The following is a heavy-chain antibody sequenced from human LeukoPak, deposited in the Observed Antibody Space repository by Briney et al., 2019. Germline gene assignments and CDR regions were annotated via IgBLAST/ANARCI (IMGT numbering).Heavy chain of an antibody. CDR2: ISGSGGST. V-gene: IGHV3-23*01. Sequence: GGSLRLSCAASGFTFSTYGMNWVRQAPGKGLEWVSTISGSGGSTYYADSVKGRFTISRDNSKNTLYLQMNSLRAEDTAVYYCAKGSYGDSPYWYFNLWGRGTLVTVSS. CDR1: GFTFSTYG. D-gene: IGHD4-17*01. CDR3: AKGSYGDSPYWYFNL. J-gene: IGHJ2*01.